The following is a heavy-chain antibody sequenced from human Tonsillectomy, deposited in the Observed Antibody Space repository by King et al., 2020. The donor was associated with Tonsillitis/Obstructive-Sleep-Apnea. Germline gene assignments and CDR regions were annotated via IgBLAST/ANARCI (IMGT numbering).Heavy chain of an antibody. Sequence: VQLQQWGAGLLKPSETLSLTCAVYGGSLSGYYWSWIRQPPGKGLEWIGEINHSGSTNYNPSLKSRVTISVDTSKNQFSLQLSSVTAADTAVYYCARARGYCSGGSCYIAFDIWGQGTMVTVSS. CDR1: GGSLSGYY. CDR3: ARARGYCSGGSCYIAFDI. V-gene: IGHV4-34*01. J-gene: IGHJ3*02. CDR2: INHSGST. D-gene: IGHD2-15*01.